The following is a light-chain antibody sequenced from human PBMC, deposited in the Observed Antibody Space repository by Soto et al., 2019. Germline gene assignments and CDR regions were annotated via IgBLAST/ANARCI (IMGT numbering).Light chain of an antibody. Sequence: QSALTQPASVSGSPGQSITISCTGTSSAVGSYNLVSWYQQHPGKAPKLMIYEGSKRPSGVSNRFSGSKSGNTASLTISGLQAEDEADYYCCSYAGRSTLYVFGTGTKLTVL. V-gene: IGLV2-23*01. CDR3: CSYAGRSTLYV. CDR1: SSAVGSYNL. CDR2: EGS. J-gene: IGLJ1*01.